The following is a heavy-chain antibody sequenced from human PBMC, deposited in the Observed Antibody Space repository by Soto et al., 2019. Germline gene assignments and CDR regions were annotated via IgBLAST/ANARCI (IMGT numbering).Heavy chain of an antibody. Sequence: EVQLVESGGGLVKPGGSLRLSCAASGFTFGTYTMNWVRQVPGKGLEWVSSIGTTSSYIYYADSVRGRFTISRDNAGGSVYLQMGSLRAEDTAVYYCARVMCGDCSSYYYYSMDVWGQGTTVTVSS. CDR1: GFTFGTYT. D-gene: IGHD2-21*02. J-gene: IGHJ6*02. V-gene: IGHV3-21*01. CDR2: IGTTSSYI. CDR3: ARVMCGDCSSYYYYSMDV.